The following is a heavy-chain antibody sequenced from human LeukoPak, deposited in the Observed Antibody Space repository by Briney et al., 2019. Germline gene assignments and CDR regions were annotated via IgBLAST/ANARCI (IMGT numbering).Heavy chain of an antibody. D-gene: IGHD2-8*01. CDR2: IKQDGSEK. Sequence: GGSLRLSCAASGFTFSSYWMSWVRQAPGKGLEWVANIKQDGSEKYYVDSVKGRFTISRDNAKNSLYLQMNSLRAEDTAVYYCARDGLGMDIVLMVYTPLYYGMDVWGQGTTVTVSS. J-gene: IGHJ6*02. V-gene: IGHV3-7*01. CDR3: ARDGLGMDIVLMVYTPLYYGMDV. CDR1: GFTFSSYW.